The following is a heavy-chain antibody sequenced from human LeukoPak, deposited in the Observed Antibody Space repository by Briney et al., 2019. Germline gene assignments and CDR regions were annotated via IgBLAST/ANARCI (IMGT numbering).Heavy chain of an antibody. CDR3: ARDQGVAAVHEPYFDF. CDR1: GFTFSNFN. V-gene: IGHV3-21*01. J-gene: IGHJ4*02. Sequence: PGGSLRLSCAASGFTFSNFNMNWVRQAPGKGLEWGSSISTSDGDIHYADSVKGRFTVSRDNAKNSLYLQMNSLRAEDTAVYFCARDQGVAAVHEPYFDFWGQGTLVTVSS. D-gene: IGHD6-13*01. CDR2: ISTSDGDI.